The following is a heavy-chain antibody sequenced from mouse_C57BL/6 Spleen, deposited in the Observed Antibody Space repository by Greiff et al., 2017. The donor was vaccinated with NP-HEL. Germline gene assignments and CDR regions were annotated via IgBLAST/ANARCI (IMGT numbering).Heavy chain of an antibody. CDR2: IDPSDSYT. CDR3: ARGDYYYGSSLFAY. J-gene: IGHJ3*01. D-gene: IGHD1-1*01. CDR1: GYTFTSYW. Sequence: VQLQQSGAELVKPGASVKLSCKASGYTFTSYWMQWVKQRPGQGLEWIGEIDPSDSYTNYNQKFKGKATLTVETSSSTAYRQLSSRTSEDSAVYYCARGDYYYGSSLFAYWGQGTLVTVSA. V-gene: IGHV1-50*01.